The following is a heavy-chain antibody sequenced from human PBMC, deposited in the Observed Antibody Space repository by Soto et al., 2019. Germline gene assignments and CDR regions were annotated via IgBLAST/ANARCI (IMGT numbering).Heavy chain of an antibody. V-gene: IGHV1-18*01. CDR3: AREGWFGELFHSCHYYYYGMDV. CDR1: GYTFTSYG. D-gene: IGHD3-10*01. Sequence: VASVKVSCKASGYTFTSYGISWVRQAPGQGLEWMGWISAYNGNTNYAQKLQGRVTMTTDTSTSTAYMELRSLRSDDTAVYYCAREGWFGELFHSCHYYYYGMDVWGQGTTVTVSS. J-gene: IGHJ6*02. CDR2: ISAYNGNT.